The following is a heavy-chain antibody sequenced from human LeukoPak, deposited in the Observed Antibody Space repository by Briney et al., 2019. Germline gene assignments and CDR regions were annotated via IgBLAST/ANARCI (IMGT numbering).Heavy chain of an antibody. CDR3: ARGYGSGWYFGD. CDR2: IYTSGST. D-gene: IGHD6-19*01. J-gene: IGHJ4*02. Sequence: SETLSLTCTVSGGSISSGSYYWSWIRQPAGKGLEWIGRIYTSGSTNYNPSLRSRITMSVDTSKNHFSLKLSSVTAADTAVYYCARGYGSGWYFGDWGQGTLVTVSS. CDR1: GGSISSGSYY. V-gene: IGHV4-61*02.